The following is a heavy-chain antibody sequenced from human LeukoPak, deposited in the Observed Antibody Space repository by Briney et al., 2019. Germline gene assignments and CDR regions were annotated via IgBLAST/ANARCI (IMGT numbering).Heavy chain of an antibody. CDR2: INPNSGGT. D-gene: IGHD4-11*01. CDR1: GYTFTGYY. J-gene: IGHJ6*02. CDR3: ARAAMTTSNYYYYGMDV. Sequence: ASVKVSCKASGYTFTGYYMHWVRQAPGQGLEWVGWINPNSGGTNYAQKFQGRVTMTRDTSISTAYMELSRLRSDDTAVYYCARAAMTTSNYYYYGMDVWGQGTTVTVSS. V-gene: IGHV1-2*02.